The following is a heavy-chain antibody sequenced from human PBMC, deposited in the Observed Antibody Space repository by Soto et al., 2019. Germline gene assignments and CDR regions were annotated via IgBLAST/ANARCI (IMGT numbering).Heavy chain of an antibody. J-gene: IGHJ3*02. D-gene: IGHD4-17*01. Sequence: GGSLRLSCAASGFTFSSYAMHWVRQAPGKGLEWVAVISYDGSNKYYADSVKGRFTISRDNSKNTLYLQMNSLRAEDTAVYYCARDHYAHYAFDIWGQGTMVTVSS. CDR1: GFTFSSYA. CDR3: ARDHYAHYAFDI. CDR2: ISYDGSNK. V-gene: IGHV3-30-3*01.